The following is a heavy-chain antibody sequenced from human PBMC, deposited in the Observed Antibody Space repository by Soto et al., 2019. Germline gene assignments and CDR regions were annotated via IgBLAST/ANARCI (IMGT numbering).Heavy chain of an antibody. CDR1: GGSFSCSY. D-gene: IGHD2-8*01. CDR2: INHSGST. V-gene: IGHV4-34*01. J-gene: IGHJ6*02. CDR3: ATGYCTNGVCYTRTLSGMDV. Sequence: PSETLSLTCAVYGGSFSCSYWSGVGQPPGKGLEWIGEINHSGSTNHNPSLKSRVTILVDTSKNQFSLKLSSVTAADTAVYYCATGYCTNGVCYTRTLSGMDVWGQGTTVTVSS.